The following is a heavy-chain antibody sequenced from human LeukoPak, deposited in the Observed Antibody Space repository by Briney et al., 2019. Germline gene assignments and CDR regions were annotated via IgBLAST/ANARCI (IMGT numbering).Heavy chain of an antibody. D-gene: IGHD3-3*01. CDR3: ATDRGWRTSGYYLYYFEY. CDR1: GFIFTNYF. J-gene: IGHJ4*02. Sequence: GGSLRLSCAASGFIFTNYFMSWVRQAPGKGLEWVASIKHDGSEKYYVDSVRGRFTIPRDNTMNSLYLQMSSLRAEDTAVYYCATDRGWRTSGYYLYYFEYWGQGTLVTYSS. CDR2: IKHDGSEK. V-gene: IGHV3-7*01.